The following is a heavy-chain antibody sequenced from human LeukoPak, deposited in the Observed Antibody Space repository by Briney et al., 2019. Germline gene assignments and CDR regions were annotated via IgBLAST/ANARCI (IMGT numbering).Heavy chain of an antibody. CDR3: ARDQGSLTRGWYTGY. Sequence: ASVKVSCKASGYTFTGYHIHWVRQAPGQGPEWMGRINPYSGDTNFAQKFQGRVTMTRDTSITTAYMDLSSLTPDDTAVYFCARDQGSLTRGWYTGYWGQGTQVTVSS. J-gene: IGHJ4*02. D-gene: IGHD6-19*01. CDR1: GYTFTGYH. V-gene: IGHV1-2*06. CDR2: INPYSGDT.